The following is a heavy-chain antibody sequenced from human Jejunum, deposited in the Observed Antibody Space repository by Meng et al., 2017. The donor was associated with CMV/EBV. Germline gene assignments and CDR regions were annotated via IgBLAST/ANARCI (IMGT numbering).Heavy chain of an antibody. D-gene: IGHD3-10*01. CDR2: TYSNGGDT. CDR3: AKIPSGHLAFDY. Sequence: AASGFTFSGFSMGCVRQGPGKGLGWVSLTYSNGGDTYYADSVKGRFTISRDNSKNTLYLQLNSLRAEDTAVYYCAKIPSGHLAFDYWGQGTLVTVSS. CDR1: GFTFSGFS. V-gene: IGHV3-23*03. J-gene: IGHJ4*02.